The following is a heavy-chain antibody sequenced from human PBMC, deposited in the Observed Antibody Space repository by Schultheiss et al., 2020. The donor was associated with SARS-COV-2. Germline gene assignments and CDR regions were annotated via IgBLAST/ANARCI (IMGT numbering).Heavy chain of an antibody. V-gene: IGHV3-30*01. J-gene: IGHJ4*02. CDR2: ISFDGSNK. Sequence: GGSLRLSCAASGFTFSTYTMHWVRQAPGKGLEWVAAISFDGSNKYYADSVKGRFTISRDNSKNTLYLQMNSLRAEDTAVYYCARASVGATTPSWPGALTYDPLDYWGQGTLVTVSS. CDR3: ARASVGATTPSWPGALTYDPLDY. CDR1: GFTFSTYT. D-gene: IGHD1-26*01.